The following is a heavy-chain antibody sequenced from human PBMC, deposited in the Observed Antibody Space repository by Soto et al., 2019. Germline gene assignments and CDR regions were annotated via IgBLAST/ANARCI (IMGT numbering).Heavy chain of an antibody. CDR2: IYYSGST. V-gene: IGHV4-59*01. J-gene: IGHJ6*03. CDR3: AREGYSSSWYHYYYYYYMDV. Sequence: SETLSLTCTVSGGSISSYYWSWIRQPPGKGLEWIGYIYYSGSTNYNPSLKSRVTISVDTSKNQFSLKLSSVTAADTAVYYCAREGYSSSWYHYYYYYYMDVWGKGTTVTVSS. D-gene: IGHD6-13*01. CDR1: GGSISSYY.